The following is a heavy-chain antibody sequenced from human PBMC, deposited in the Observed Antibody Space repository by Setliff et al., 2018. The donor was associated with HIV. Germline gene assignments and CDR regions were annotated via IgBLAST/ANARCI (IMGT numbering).Heavy chain of an antibody. Sequence: SETLSLTCTVSGGSISSGSYYWSWIRQPAGKGLEWIGHIHTSGSTKYNPSLKSRVTISADTSKNQFSLNLSSVTAAETAGYYCARVGYHGSGRYSFDYMDVWGKGTTVTVSS. CDR3: ARVGYHGSGRYSFDYMDV. CDR1: GGSISSGSYY. J-gene: IGHJ6*03. D-gene: IGHD3-10*01. V-gene: IGHV4-61*09. CDR2: IHTSGST.